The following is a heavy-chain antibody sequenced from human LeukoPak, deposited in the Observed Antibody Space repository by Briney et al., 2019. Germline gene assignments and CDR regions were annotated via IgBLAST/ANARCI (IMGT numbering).Heavy chain of an antibody. V-gene: IGHV4-59*01. J-gene: IGHJ6*04. Sequence: SETLSPTCTVSGGSISSYYWSWIRQPPGKGLEWIGYIYYSGSTNYNPSLKSRVTISVDTSKNQFSLKLSSVTAADTAVYYCARDSYYDYGMDVWGKGTTVTVSS. CDR3: ARDSYYDYGMDV. D-gene: IGHD3-22*01. CDR1: GGSISSYY. CDR2: IYYSGST.